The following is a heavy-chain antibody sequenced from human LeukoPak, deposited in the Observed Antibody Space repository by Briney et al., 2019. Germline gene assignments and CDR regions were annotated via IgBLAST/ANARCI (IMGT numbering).Heavy chain of an antibody. CDR3: ARGKVSSGYYYYFDY. CDR1: GGSISSYY. V-gene: IGHV4-4*07. J-gene: IGHJ4*02. D-gene: IGHD3-22*01. CDR2: IYTSGST. Sequence: SETLSLTCTVSGGSISSYYWSWIRQPAGKGLEWIGRIYTSGSTNYNPSLESRVTISVDTSKNQFSLKLSSVTAADTAVYYCARGKVSSGYYYYFDYWGQGTLVTVSS.